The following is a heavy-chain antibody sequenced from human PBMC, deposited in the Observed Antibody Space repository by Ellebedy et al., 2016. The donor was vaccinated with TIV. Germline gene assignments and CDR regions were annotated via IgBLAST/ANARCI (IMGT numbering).Heavy chain of an antibody. J-gene: IGHJ5*02. V-gene: IGHV5-10-1*01. CDR1: GYSFTSYW. CDR2: IDPSDSYT. Sequence: GESLKISCKGSGYSFTSYWISWVRQMPGKGLEWMGRIDPSDSYTNYSPSFQGHVTISADKSISTAYLQWSSLKASDTAMYFCLTSFRATSAWGQGTLVTVSS. D-gene: IGHD2-21*02. CDR3: LTSFRATSA.